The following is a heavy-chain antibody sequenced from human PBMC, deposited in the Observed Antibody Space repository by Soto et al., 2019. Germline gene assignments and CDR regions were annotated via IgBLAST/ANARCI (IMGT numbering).Heavy chain of an antibody. D-gene: IGHD3-3*01. CDR2: IYPGDSDP. CDR1: GYSFTSYW. CDR3: ARQEYDFWSGYYPYYYYGMDV. J-gene: IGHJ6*02. Sequence: PGESLKISCKGSGYSFTSYWIGWVRQMPGKGLEWMGIIYPGDSDPRYSPSFQGQVTISADKSISTAYLQWSSLKASDTAMYYCARQEYDFWSGYYPYYYYGMDVWGQGTTVTVSS. V-gene: IGHV5-51*01.